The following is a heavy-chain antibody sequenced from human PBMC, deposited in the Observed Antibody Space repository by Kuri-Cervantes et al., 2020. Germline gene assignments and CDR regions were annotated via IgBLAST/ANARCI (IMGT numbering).Heavy chain of an antibody. D-gene: IGHD6-13*01. CDR3: AKVLEQQLVLDY. V-gene: IGHV3-9*01. CDR2: ISWNSASI. Sequence: LSLTCAASGFTFDDYAMHWVRQAPGKGLEWVSGISWNSASIGYADSVKGRFTISRDNAKNSLYLQMNSLRAEDTAVYYCAKVLEQQLVLDYWGQGTLVTVSS. J-gene: IGHJ4*02. CDR1: GFTFDDYA.